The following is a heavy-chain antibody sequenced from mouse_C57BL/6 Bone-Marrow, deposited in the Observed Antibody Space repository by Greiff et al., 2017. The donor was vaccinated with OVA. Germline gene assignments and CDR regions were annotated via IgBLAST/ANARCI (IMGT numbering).Heavy chain of an antibody. V-gene: IGHV1-81*01. CDR2: IYPRSGNT. CDR3: AIDQTGLFAY. J-gene: IGHJ3*01. CDR1: GYTFTSYG. Sequence: QVQLKESGAELARPGASVKLSCKASGYTFTSYGISWVKQRTGQGLEWIGEIYPRSGNTYYNEKFKGKATLTADKSSSTAYMELRSLTSEDSAVYFCAIDQTGLFAYWGQGTLVTVSA. D-gene: IGHD4-1*01.